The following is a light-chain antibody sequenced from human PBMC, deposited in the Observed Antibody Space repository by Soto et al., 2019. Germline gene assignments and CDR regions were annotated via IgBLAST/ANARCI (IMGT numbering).Light chain of an antibody. CDR3: GTWDSSLSAGV. CDR2: END. V-gene: IGLV1-51*02. CDR1: SSNIGKNY. Sequence: QSVLTQPPSVSAAPGQKVTISCSGSSSNIGKNYVSWYQQLPGTAPKLLIYENDKRPSGIPDRFSGSKTGASATLGITGLQTGDEAEYHCGTWDSSLSAGVFGTGTKLTVL. J-gene: IGLJ1*01.